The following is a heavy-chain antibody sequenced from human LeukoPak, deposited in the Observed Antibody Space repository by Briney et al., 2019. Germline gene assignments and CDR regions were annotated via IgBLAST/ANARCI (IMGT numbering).Heavy chain of an antibody. V-gene: IGHV3-7*03. CDR3: AKDLLHKYSSGSGY. J-gene: IGHJ4*02. D-gene: IGHD6-19*01. Sequence: GGSLRLSCAASGFTFSSYWMSWVSQAPGKGLEWVANIKQDGSERYYVDSVKGRFTISRDNAKNSLYLQMNSLRAEDTAVYYCAKDLLHKYSSGSGYWGQGTLVTVSS. CDR2: IKQDGSER. CDR1: GFTFSSYW.